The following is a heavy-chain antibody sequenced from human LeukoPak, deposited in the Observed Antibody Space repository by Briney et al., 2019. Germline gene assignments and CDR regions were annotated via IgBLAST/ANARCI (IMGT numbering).Heavy chain of an antibody. CDR2: ISSSSSYI. CDR1: GFTFSSYS. V-gene: IGHV3-21*01. Sequence: GGSLRLSCAASGFTFSSYSMNWVRQAPGKGLEWVSSISSSSSYIYYADSVKGRFTISRDNAKNSLYLQMNSLRAEDTAVYYCARPTVTTGWFDPWGQGTLVTVSS. J-gene: IGHJ5*02. CDR3: ARPTVTTGWFDP. D-gene: IGHD4-11*01.